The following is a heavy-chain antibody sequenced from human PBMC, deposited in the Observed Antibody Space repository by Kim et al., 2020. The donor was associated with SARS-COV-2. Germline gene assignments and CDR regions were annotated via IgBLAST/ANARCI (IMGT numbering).Heavy chain of an antibody. Sequence: SETLSLTCTVSGGSVSSGSYYWSWIRQPPGKGLEWIGYIYYSGSTNYNPSLKSRVTISVDTSKNQFSLKLSSVTAADTAVYYCARWGDYDFWSGYYDTFDYWGQGTLGTGSS. J-gene: IGHJ4*02. CDR1: GGSVSSGSYY. D-gene: IGHD3-3*01. CDR3: ARWGDYDFWSGYYDTFDY. CDR2: IYYSGST. V-gene: IGHV4-61*01.